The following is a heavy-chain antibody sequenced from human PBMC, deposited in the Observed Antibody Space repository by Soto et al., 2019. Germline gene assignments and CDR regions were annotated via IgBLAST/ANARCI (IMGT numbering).Heavy chain of an antibody. CDR3: AHRLSGYNWNGGYFDY. Sequence: QITLKESAPTRVKPTQTLTLTCTFSGFSLTSRPMGVGWIRQPPGKALEWLAFIYWDDDKRYSPSLRSRLSITKDTSGNQVVLTMTNTDPVDTATYYCAHRLSGYNWNGGYFDYWGQGVLVTVSS. V-gene: IGHV2-5*02. D-gene: IGHD1-1*01. CDR1: GFSLTSRPMG. J-gene: IGHJ4*02. CDR2: IYWDDDK.